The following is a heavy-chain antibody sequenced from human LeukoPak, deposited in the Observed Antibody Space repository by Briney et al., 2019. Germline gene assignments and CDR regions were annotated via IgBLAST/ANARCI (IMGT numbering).Heavy chain of an antibody. CDR3: ARDHIVVVPAARDGMDV. CDR1: GYTFTSYG. CDR2: ISAYNGNT. Sequence: ASVKVSSKASGYTFTSYGISWVRQAPGQGLEWMGWISAYNGNTNYAQKLQGRVTMTTDTSTSTAYMELRSLRSDDTAVYYCARDHIVVVPAARDGMDVWGQGTTVTVPS. V-gene: IGHV1-18*01. J-gene: IGHJ6*02. D-gene: IGHD2-2*01.